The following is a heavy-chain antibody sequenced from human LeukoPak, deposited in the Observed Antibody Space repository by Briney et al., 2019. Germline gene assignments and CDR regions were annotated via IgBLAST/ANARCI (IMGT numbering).Heavy chain of an antibody. CDR2: TQYGGSIK. V-gene: IGHV3-30*02. CDR3: ARSLTMVRGYDY. D-gene: IGHD3-10*01. Sequence: GGSLRLSCAVSGFTFSSYDMHWVRQAPGKGLEWVTFTQYGGSIKYYADSVKGRFTISRDNSKNTLYLQMNSLRAEDTAVYYCARSLTMVRGYDYWGQGTLVTVSS. CDR1: GFTFSSYD. J-gene: IGHJ4*02.